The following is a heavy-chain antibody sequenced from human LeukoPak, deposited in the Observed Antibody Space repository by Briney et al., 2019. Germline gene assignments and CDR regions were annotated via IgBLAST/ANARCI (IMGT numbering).Heavy chain of an antibody. CDR1: GFTFSSYW. Sequence: GGSLRLSCAASGFTFSSYWMSWVRQAPGKGLEWVANIKEDGSEKYYVDSVKGRFTISRDNAKNSLYLQMDGLRAEDTAVFYCARLLETYDYVWGSYGFDSWGQGTLVTVSS. CDR3: ARLLETYDYVWGSYGFDS. D-gene: IGHD3-16*01. CDR2: IKEDGSEK. V-gene: IGHV3-7*01. J-gene: IGHJ4*02.